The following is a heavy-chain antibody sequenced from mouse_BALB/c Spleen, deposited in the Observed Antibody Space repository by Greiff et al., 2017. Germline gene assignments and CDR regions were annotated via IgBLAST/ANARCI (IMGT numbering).Heavy chain of an antibody. CDR3: ARDLNYGNYWYFDV. CDR2: IRNKANGYTT. Sequence: EVKLVESGGGLVQPGGSLRLSCATSGFTFTDYYMSWVRQPPGKALEWLGFIRNKANGYTTEYSASVKGRFTISRDNSQSIFYLQMNTLRAEDSATYYCARDLNYGNYWYFDVWGAGTTVTVSS. D-gene: IGHD2-1*01. V-gene: IGHV7-3*02. J-gene: IGHJ1*01. CDR1: GFTFTDYY.